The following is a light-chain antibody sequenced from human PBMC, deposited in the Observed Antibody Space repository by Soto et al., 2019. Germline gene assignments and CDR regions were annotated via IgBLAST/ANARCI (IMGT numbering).Light chain of an antibody. CDR3: LHYSNYPLT. V-gene: IGKV1-5*03. Sequence: DIQMTQSPSSLSASVGDRVTITCRASYKIDTWSAWFQQKPGKAPKLLIYKASTVESGVPSRFSGSGSGTEFTLSISSLQTDDFASYYCLHYSNYPLTFGGGTRVDI. CDR1: YKIDTW. J-gene: IGKJ4*01. CDR2: KAS.